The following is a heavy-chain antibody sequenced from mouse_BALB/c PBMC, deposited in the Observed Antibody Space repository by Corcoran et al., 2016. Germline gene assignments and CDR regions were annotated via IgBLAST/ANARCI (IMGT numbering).Heavy chain of an antibody. Sequence: DVQLQESGPGLVKPSQSLSLTFSVTGYSITSGYYWNWIRQFPGNKLEWMGYISYDGSNNYNPSLKNRISITRDTSKNQFFLKLNSVTTEDTATYYCARAGYLDYWGQGTTLTVSS. J-gene: IGHJ2*01. V-gene: IGHV3-6*02. CDR2: ISYDGSN. CDR1: GYSITSGYY. CDR3: ARAGYLDY.